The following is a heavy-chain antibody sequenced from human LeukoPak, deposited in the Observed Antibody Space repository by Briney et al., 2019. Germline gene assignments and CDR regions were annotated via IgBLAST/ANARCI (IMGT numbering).Heavy chain of an antibody. CDR2: IYYSVST. J-gene: IGHJ5*02. V-gene: IGHV4-39*01. CDR1: GGSISSSSYY. CDR3: ARKAVVEAWFDP. D-gene: IGHD2-15*01. Sequence: SETLSLTCTVSGGSISSSSYYWGGIRQPPGKGLEGIGSIYYSVSTYYNPSLKRLVTIYVDTSKNQFSLTLSSVTAADTAVYYCARKAVVEAWFDPWGQGTLVTVSS.